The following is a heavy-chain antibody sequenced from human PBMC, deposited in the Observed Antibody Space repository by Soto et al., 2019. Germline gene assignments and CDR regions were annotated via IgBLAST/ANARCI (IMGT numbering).Heavy chain of an antibody. Sequence: QVQLVQSGAEVKKPGASVKVSCKASGYTFTSYAMHWVRQAPGQRLEWMGWINAGNGNTKYSQKFQGRVTITRDTSASTAYMELGSLGSEDTAVYYCASPQLAVAGTFYYYYGMDVWGQGTTVPVSS. D-gene: IGHD6-19*01. J-gene: IGHJ6*02. CDR3: ASPQLAVAGTFYYYYGMDV. CDR1: GYTFTSYA. V-gene: IGHV1-3*01. CDR2: INAGNGNT.